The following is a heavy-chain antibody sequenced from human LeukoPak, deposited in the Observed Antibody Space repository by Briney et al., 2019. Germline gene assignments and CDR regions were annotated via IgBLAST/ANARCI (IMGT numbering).Heavy chain of an antibody. Sequence: PSETLSLTCTVSGGSISSYYWSWIRQPPGKGLEWIGYIYYSGSTNYNPSLKSRVTISVDTSKNQFSLKLSSVTAADTAVYYCAGTSIVVVPAATHFDYWGQGTLVTVSS. J-gene: IGHJ4*02. V-gene: IGHV4-59*01. D-gene: IGHD2-2*01. CDR3: AGTSIVVVPAATHFDY. CDR2: IYYSGST. CDR1: GGSISSYY.